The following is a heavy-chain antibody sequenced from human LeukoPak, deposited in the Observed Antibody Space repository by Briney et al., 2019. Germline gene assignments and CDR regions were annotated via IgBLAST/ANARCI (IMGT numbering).Heavy chain of an antibody. J-gene: IGHJ3*02. D-gene: IGHD3-10*01. CDR3: ARDLSGDYDAFDI. V-gene: IGHV4-59*12. Sequence: SETLSLTCTVSGGSISSYYWSWIRQPPGKGLEWIGYIYYSGSTNYNPSLKSRVTISVDTSKNQFSLKLSSVTAADTAVYYCARDLSGDYDAFDIWGQGTMVTVSS. CDR1: GGSISSYY. CDR2: IYYSGST.